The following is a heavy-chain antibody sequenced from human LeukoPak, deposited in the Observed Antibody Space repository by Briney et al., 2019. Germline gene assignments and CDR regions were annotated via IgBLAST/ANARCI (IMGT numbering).Heavy chain of an antibody. D-gene: IGHD3-9*01. Sequence: SETLSLTCAVYGGSSSPYYWSWIRQPPGKGLECIGYIFYGGSTNYNPSLKSRVTISVDTSKNQFSLKLSSVTAADTAVYYCARRYFDWSTFDYWGQGTLVTVSS. CDR1: GGSSSPYY. CDR3: ARRYFDWSTFDY. V-gene: IGHV4-59*08. CDR2: IFYGGST. J-gene: IGHJ4*02.